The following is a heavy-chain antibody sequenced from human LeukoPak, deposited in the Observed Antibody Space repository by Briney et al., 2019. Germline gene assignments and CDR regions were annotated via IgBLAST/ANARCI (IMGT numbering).Heavy chain of an antibody. CDR3: TRDDDTSSHFGRLS. D-gene: IGHD3/OR15-3a*01. CDR1: GFTFSRHW. Sequence: GGSLRLSCASSGFTFSRHWMSWVRQAPGKGLEWVANIKQDGSETYYVDSVKGRFTISRDNSKTTVNLQMNSLRDEDTAVYYCTRDDDTSSHFGRLSWGQGTLVTVSS. J-gene: IGHJ5*02. CDR2: IKQDGSET. V-gene: IGHV3-7*01.